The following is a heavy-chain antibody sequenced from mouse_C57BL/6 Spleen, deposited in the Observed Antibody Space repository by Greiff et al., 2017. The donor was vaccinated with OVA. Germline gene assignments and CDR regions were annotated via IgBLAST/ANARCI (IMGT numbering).Heavy chain of an antibody. J-gene: IGHJ1*03. CDR2: INYDGSST. CDR1: GFTFSDYY. CDR3: AREGVTTVVAWYFDV. V-gene: IGHV5-16*01. Sequence: EVKLVESEGGLVQPGSSMKLSCTASGFTFSDYYMAWVRQVPEKGLEWVANINYDGSSTYYLDSLKSRFIISRDNAKNILYLQMSSLKSEDTATYYCAREGVTTVVAWYFDVWGTGTTVTVSS. D-gene: IGHD1-1*01.